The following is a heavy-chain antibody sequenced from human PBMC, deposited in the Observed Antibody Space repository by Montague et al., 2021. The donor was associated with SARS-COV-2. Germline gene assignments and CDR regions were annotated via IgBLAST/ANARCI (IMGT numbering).Heavy chain of an antibody. CDR1: GGSISSYY. Sequence: SETLSLTCTVSGGSISSYYWSWIRQPPGKGLEWIGYINYSGSTNYNPSLKSRVTISVDTSKNQFSLKLSSVTAADTAVYYCARRGRGCCSSTSCQNAFDIWGQGTMVTVSS. CDR2: INYSGST. J-gene: IGHJ3*02. V-gene: IGHV4-59*12. D-gene: IGHD2-2*01. CDR3: ARRGRGCCSSTSCQNAFDI.